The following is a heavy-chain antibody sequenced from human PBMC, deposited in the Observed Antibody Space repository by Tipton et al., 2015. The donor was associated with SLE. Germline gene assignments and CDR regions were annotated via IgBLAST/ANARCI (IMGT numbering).Heavy chain of an antibody. J-gene: IGHJ2*01. CDR3: ARDTAGYFDL. CDR1: GFTFSSYA. CDR2: IYSGGSST. Sequence: SLRLSCAASGFTFSSYAMSWVRQAPGKGLEWVSVIYSGGSSTYYADSVKGRFTISRDNSKNTLYLQMNSLRAEDTAVYYCARDTAGYFDLWGRGTLVTVSS. V-gene: IGHV3-23*03.